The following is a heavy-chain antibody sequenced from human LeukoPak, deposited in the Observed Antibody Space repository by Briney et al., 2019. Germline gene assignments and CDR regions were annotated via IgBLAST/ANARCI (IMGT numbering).Heavy chain of an antibody. D-gene: IGHD3-9*01. CDR2: INLQSGET. CDR1: GYTFTEYY. J-gene: IGHJ5*02. CDR3: ARSYYDVLTNNYMLLAP. V-gene: IGHV1-2*02. Sequence: ASVTVSCKASGYTFTEYYIHWVRQAPGQGLDWMGWINLQSGETYYVQKFQDRVTMTGDTSITTAYMELSRLRSDDTAVFYCARSYYDVLTNNYMLLAPWGQGTLDTVS.